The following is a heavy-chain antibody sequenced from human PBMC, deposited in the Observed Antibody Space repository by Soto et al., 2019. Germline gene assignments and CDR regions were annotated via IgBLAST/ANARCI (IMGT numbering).Heavy chain of an antibody. CDR1: GFSLSNARMG. Sequence: PTLVNPTETLTLTCTVSGFSLSNARMGVSWIRQPPGKALEWLAHIFSNDEKSYSTSLKSRLTISKDTSKSQVVLTMTNMDPVDTATYYCARIVRYGENWFDPWGQGTLVTVSS. J-gene: IGHJ5*02. V-gene: IGHV2-26*01. CDR3: ARIVRYGENWFDP. D-gene: IGHD4-17*01. CDR2: IFSNDEK.